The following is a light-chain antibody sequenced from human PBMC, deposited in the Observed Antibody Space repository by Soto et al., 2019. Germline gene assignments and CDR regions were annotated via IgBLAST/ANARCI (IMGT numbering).Light chain of an antibody. Sequence: DLQMTQSPSSLSASVGDRVTITCRASQSISSHLNWYQQKPGKAPELLIYAASSLQSGVPSRFGASGSGTDFTLTISSLQPEDFATYYCQQSYSTPLTFGGGTKVEIK. J-gene: IGKJ4*01. CDR2: AAS. CDR1: QSISSH. CDR3: QQSYSTPLT. V-gene: IGKV1-39*01.